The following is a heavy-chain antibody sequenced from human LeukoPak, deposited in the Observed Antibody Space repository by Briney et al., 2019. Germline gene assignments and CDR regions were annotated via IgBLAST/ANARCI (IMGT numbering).Heavy chain of an antibody. V-gene: IGHV4-59*01. D-gene: IGHD6-25*01. CDR2: IYYSGST. CDR3: ARADPEAGYYYYYGMDV. J-gene: IGHJ6*02. Sequence: SETLSLTCTVSGGSISSYYWSWIRQPPGKGLEWIGYIYYSGSTNYNPSLKSRVTISVDTSKNQFSLKLSSVTAADTAVYYCARADPEAGYYYYYGMDVWGQGTTVTVSS. CDR1: GGSISSYY.